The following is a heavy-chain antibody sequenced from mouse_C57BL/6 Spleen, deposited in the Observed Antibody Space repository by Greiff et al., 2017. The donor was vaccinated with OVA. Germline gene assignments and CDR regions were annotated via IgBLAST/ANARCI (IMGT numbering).Heavy chain of an antibody. V-gene: IGHV5-17*01. CDR1: GFTFSDYG. D-gene: IGHD1-3*01. J-gene: IGHJ3*01. CDR2: ISSGSSTI. CDR3: ARGSSGWFAY. Sequence: EVKLVESGGGLVKPGGSLKLSCAASGFTFSDYGMHWVRQAPEKGLEWVAYISSGSSTIYYADTVKGRFTISRDNAKNTLFLQLTSLRSEDTAMYYCARGSSGWFAYWGQGTLVTVSA.